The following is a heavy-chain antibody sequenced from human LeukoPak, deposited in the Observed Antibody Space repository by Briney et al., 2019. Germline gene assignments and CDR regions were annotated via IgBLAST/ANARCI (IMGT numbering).Heavy chain of an antibody. D-gene: IGHD4-17*01. CDR3: AKSHGDYGPLDY. CDR1: GYSLNDLS. Sequence: ASAKVSCKVSGYSLNDLSLHWVRQAPGKGPEWMGGFHPEGGEPLYAQIMQGRLYMIEHPSKHTRHMEVRKLGSDDTALFYRAKSHGDYGPLDYWGQGTLVTVSS. CDR2: FHPEGGEP. J-gene: IGHJ4*02. V-gene: IGHV1-24*01.